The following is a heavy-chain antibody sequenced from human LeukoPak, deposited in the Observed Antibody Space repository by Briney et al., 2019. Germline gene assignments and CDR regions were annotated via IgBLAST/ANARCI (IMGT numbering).Heavy chain of an antibody. CDR2: TFYRSQWYY. Sequence: SQTLSLTCGISGGSVSSKPAAWSWIRQSPSRGLEWLGRTFYRSQWYYEYADALRGRISITPDTSKNQFSLQLHSVTPEDTAVYYCARDPRRVGAIFAFDVWGQGTVVVVSS. D-gene: IGHD1-26*01. CDR3: ARDPRRVGAIFAFDV. CDR1: GGSVSSKPAA. J-gene: IGHJ3*01. V-gene: IGHV6-1*01.